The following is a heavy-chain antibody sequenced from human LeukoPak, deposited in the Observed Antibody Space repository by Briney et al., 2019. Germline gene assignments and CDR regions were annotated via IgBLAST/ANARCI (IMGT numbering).Heavy chain of an antibody. CDR1: GFTFSTYG. CDR3: ARLFPYRDGYNGVAFDI. Sequence: PGGSLRLSCAASGFTFSTYGMHWVRQAPGKGLEWVAFIRYDGNEKHYADSVKGRFTISRDNFKNTLYLQMNSLRAEDMAVYFCARLFPYRDGYNGVAFDIWGQGTMVTVSS. J-gene: IGHJ3*02. CDR2: IRYDGNEK. D-gene: IGHD5-24*01. V-gene: IGHV3-30*02.